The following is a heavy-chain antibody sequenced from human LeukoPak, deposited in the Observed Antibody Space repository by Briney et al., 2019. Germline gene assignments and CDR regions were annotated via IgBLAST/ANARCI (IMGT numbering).Heavy chain of an antibody. CDR1: GYTFTGYY. J-gene: IGHJ4*02. D-gene: IGHD3-22*01. CDR2: INPNSGGT. CDR3: ARDPPRVTMIVVAPDY. V-gene: IGHV1-2*02. Sequence: ASVKVSCKASGYTFTGYYMHWVRQAPGQGLDWMGWINPNSGGTNYAQKFQGRVTMTRDTSISTAYMELSRLRSDDTAVYYCARDPPRVTMIVVAPDYWGQGTLVTVSS.